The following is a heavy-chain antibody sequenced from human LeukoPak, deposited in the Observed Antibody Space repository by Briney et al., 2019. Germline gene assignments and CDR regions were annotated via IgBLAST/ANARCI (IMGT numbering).Heavy chain of an antibody. CDR3: AGDAGWTFGI. D-gene: IGHD1-14*01. CDR1: GFTFSSLR. J-gene: IGHJ3*02. CDR2: IKQDGSEK. Sequence: GGSLRLSCAGSGFTFSSLRMSWFRQAPGKGLEWVAIIKQDGSEKYYVDSLKGRFTVSRDNAKKGVYLQMNNLRVDDTAVYYCAGDAGWTFGIWGQGTKVVVSS. V-gene: IGHV3-7*01.